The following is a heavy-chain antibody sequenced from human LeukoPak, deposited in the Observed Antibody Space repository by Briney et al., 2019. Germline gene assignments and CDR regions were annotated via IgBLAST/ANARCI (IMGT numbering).Heavy chain of an antibody. CDR3: AKVTWIQLWNGPTWYMDV. CDR2: ISSTGGST. CDR1: GITFSTYG. Sequence: LPGGSLRLSCAASGITFSTYGMTWVRQVPGKGLEWVSTISSTGGSTYYADSVKGRFTISRDNSKNTLYLQMNSLRAEDTAVYYCAKVTWIQLWNGPTWYMDVWGKGTTVTVSS. D-gene: IGHD5-18*01. V-gene: IGHV3-23*01. J-gene: IGHJ6*03.